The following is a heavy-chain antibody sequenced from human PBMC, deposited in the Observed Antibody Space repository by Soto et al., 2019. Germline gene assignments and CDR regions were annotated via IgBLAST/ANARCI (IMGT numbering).Heavy chain of an antibody. CDR1: GFTFSSYG. CDR2: ISYDGSNK. J-gene: IGHJ6*02. CDR3: AKDLLHPWYNWKGLYYGMDV. V-gene: IGHV3-30*18. Sequence: GGSLRLSCAASGFTFSSYGMHWVRQAPGKGLEWVAVISYDGSNKYYADSVKGRFTISRDNSKNTLYLQMNSLRAEDTAVYYCAKDLLHPWYNWKGLYYGMDVWDQGTTVTVSS. D-gene: IGHD1-20*01.